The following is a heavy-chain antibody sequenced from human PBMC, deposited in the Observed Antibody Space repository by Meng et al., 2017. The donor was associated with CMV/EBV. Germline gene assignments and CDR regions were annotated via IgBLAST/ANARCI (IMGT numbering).Heavy chain of an antibody. Sequence: GESLKISCAASGFTFSSYSMNWVRQAPGKGLEWVSSISSSSSYIYYADSVKGRFTISRDNAKNSLYLQMNSLRAEDTAVYYCAKDMREQLGPAINYWGQGTLVTVSS. CDR1: GFTFSSYS. V-gene: IGHV3-21*01. CDR3: AKDMREQLGPAINY. J-gene: IGHJ4*02. CDR2: ISSSSSYI. D-gene: IGHD6-6*01.